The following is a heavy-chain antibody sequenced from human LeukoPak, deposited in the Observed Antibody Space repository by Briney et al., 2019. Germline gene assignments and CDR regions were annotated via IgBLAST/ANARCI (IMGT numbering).Heavy chain of an antibody. CDR2: IGGRDGGT. Sequence: QPGASLRLSCAASGFIFSNYAMSWVRQAPGKGLEWVSAIGGRDGGTYYADSVKGRFTVSRDDPKNTLYLQMNTLRVEDTAVYYCAKWGDYDILTGYYDSDYWGRGTLVTVSS. CDR3: AKWGDYDILTGYYDSDY. J-gene: IGHJ4*01. D-gene: IGHD3-9*01. V-gene: IGHV3-23*01. CDR1: GFIFSNYA.